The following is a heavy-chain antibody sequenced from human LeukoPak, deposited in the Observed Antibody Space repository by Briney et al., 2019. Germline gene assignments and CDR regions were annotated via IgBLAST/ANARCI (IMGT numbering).Heavy chain of an antibody. CDR3: AKDRRYSPQGGIPRAFDI. V-gene: IGHV3-30-3*01. Sequence: LAGGSLRLSCAASGFTFSSYAMHWVRHAPGKGREWVAVRSYDGSNKYYANSVKGRFTISRDNSKNTLDLQMNSLRAEDTAVYYCAKDRRYSPQGGIPRAFDIWGQGTMVTVSS. D-gene: IGHD2-21*01. J-gene: IGHJ3*02. CDR1: GFTFSSYA. CDR2: RSYDGSNK.